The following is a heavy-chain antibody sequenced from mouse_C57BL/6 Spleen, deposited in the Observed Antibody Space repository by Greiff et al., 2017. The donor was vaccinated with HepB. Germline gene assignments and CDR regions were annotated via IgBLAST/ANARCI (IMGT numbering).Heavy chain of an antibody. CDR1: GYTFTSYW. Sequence: VQLQQSGAELAKPGASVKLSCKASGYTFTSYWMHWVKQRPGQGLEWIGYINPSSGYTKYNQKFKDKATLPADKSSSTAYMQLSSLTYEDSAVYYCARSEGDDEVAFADWGQGTLVTVAA. CDR2: INPSSGYT. V-gene: IGHV1-7*01. CDR3: ARSEGDDEVAFAD. J-gene: IGHJ3*01. D-gene: IGHD2-2*01.